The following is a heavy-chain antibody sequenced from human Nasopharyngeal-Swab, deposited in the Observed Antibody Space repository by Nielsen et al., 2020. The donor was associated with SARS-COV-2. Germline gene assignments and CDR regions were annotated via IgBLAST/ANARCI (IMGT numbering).Heavy chain of an antibody. D-gene: IGHD2-2*01. V-gene: IGHV3-21*01. J-gene: IGHJ4*02. CDR3: ARGGVVPAAQYDY. CDR1: GFTFSSYS. Sequence: GVLKISCAASGFTFSSYSMNWVRQAPGKGLEWVSSISSSSSYIYYADSVKGRFTISRDNAKNSLYLQMNSLRAEDTAVYYCARGGVVPAAQYDYWGQGTLVTVSS. CDR2: ISSSSSYI.